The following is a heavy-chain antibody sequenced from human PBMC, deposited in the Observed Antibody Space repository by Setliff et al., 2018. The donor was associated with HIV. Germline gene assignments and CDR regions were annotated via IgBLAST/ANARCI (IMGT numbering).Heavy chain of an antibody. CDR2: ISGFNGNT. D-gene: IGHD6-19*01. J-gene: IGHJ3*02. Sequence: GSSVKVSCKASGYSFARYGLSWVRQAPGQGLEWMGWISGFNGNTKYAQSFQDRVAMTTETATITAYMEMRSLRSDDTAVYFCARVPYRSAWFSGGHDAFDIWGQGTMVTVSS. V-gene: IGHV1-18*01. CDR3: ARVPYRSAWFSGGHDAFDI. CDR1: GYSFARYG.